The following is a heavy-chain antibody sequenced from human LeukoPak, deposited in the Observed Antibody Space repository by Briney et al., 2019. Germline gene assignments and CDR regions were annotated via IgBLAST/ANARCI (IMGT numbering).Heavy chain of an antibody. V-gene: IGHV1-24*01. CDR1: GYTFTSYG. CDR3: ATIVRGGLDY. Sequence: ASVKVSCKASGYTFTSYGIIWVRQAPGKGLEWMGGFDPEDGETIYAQKFQGRVTMTEDTSTDTAYMELSSLRSEDTAVYYCATIVRGGLDYWGQGTLVTVSS. J-gene: IGHJ4*02. CDR2: FDPEDGET. D-gene: IGHD3-16*01.